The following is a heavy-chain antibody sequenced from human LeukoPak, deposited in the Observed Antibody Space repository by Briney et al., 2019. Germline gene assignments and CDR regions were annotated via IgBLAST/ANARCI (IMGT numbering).Heavy chain of an antibody. V-gene: IGHV4-34*01. CDR2: INHSGST. CDR3: ARGWDTAMVPFDY. Sequence: ASETLSLTCAVYGGSFSGYYWSWIRQPPGKGLEWIGEINHSGSTNYNPSLKSRVTISVDTSKNQFSLKLSSVTAADTAVYYCARGWDTAMVPFDYWGQGTLVTVSS. CDR1: GGSFSGYY. D-gene: IGHD5-18*01. J-gene: IGHJ4*02.